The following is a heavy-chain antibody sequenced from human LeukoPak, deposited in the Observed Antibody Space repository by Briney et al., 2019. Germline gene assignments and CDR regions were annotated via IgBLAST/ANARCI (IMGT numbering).Heavy chain of an antibody. V-gene: IGHV4-59*08. CDR1: GGSFRGYY. Sequence: PSETLSLTCAVYGGSFRGYYWSWIRQPPGKGLEWIGCIYYSGSTNYNPSLKSRVTMSVDTSKNQFSLKLSSVTAADTAVYYCARLYGGNGDYWGQGTLVTVSS. CDR3: ARLYGGNGDY. D-gene: IGHD2-15*01. CDR2: IYYSGST. J-gene: IGHJ4*02.